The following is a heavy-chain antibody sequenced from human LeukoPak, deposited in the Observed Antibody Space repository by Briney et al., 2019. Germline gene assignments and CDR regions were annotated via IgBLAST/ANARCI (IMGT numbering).Heavy chain of an antibody. D-gene: IGHD3-10*01. J-gene: IGHJ4*02. CDR1: GGSISSGGSY. CDR3: ARQGRGVPYYFDY. CDR2: IYYSGST. Sequence: SQTLSLTCTVSGGSISSGGSYWSWIRQHPGKGLEWIGYIYYSGSTYYNPSLKSRVTISVDTSKNQFSLKLSSVTAADTAVYYCARQGRGVPYYFDYWGQGTLVTVSS. V-gene: IGHV4-31*03.